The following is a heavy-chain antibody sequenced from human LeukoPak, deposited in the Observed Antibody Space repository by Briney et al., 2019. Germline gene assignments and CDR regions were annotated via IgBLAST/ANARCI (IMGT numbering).Heavy chain of an antibody. CDR2: IYYSGST. Sequence: KPSETLSLTCTVSGGSISSSSYYWGWIRQPPGKGLEWIGSIYYSGSTYYNPSLKSRVTVSVDTSKNQFSLKLSSVTAADTAVYYCARPAVAGGAAADYWGQGTLVTVSS. CDR3: ARPAVAGGAAADY. J-gene: IGHJ4*02. CDR1: GGSISSSSYY. V-gene: IGHV4-39*01. D-gene: IGHD6-19*01.